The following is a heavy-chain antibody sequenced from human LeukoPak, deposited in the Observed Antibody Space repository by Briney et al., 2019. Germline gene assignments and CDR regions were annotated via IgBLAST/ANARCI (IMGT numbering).Heavy chain of an antibody. Sequence: ASVKVSCKASGYTFTSYAMNWVRQAPGQGLEWMGWINTYTGNPTYAQGSTGRFVFSLDTSVSTAYLQISSLKAEDTAVYYCARDNTNRWAAAGTGDYWGQGTLVTVSS. CDR2: INTYTGNP. J-gene: IGHJ4*02. V-gene: IGHV7-4-1*02. CDR3: ARDNTNRWAAAGTGDY. CDR1: GYTFTSYA. D-gene: IGHD6-13*01.